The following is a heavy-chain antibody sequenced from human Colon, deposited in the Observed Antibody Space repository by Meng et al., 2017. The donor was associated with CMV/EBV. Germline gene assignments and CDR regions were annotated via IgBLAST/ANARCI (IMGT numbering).Heavy chain of an antibody. CDR1: GYTFISYG. J-gene: IGHJ5*02. D-gene: IGHD3-16*01. CDR3: ARAVDGGRSDP. Sequence: SFKASGYTFISYGFNWVRQAPGEGLEWMGWISTFNSNKYYAQKFQDRVTMTTDRSTNTAYLELRALKADDTAIYFCARAVDGGRSDPWGQGTLVTVSS. CDR2: ISTFNSNK. V-gene: IGHV1-18*01.